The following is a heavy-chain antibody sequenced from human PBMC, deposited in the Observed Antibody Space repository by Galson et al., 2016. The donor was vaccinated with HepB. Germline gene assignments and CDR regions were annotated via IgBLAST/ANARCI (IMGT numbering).Heavy chain of an antibody. D-gene: IGHD2-2*01. CDR3: ASDEGLSTPFAY. J-gene: IGHJ4*02. Sequence: SLRLSCAASGFTFSSYWIHWVRQAPGKGLEWVSRITHDGSSTKFADSVKGRFTIPRDNAKNTVYLQMNSLRAEDTAVYYCASDEGLSTPFAYWGQGSLVTASS. CDR2: ITHDGSST. V-gene: IGHV3-74*03. CDR1: GFTFSSYW.